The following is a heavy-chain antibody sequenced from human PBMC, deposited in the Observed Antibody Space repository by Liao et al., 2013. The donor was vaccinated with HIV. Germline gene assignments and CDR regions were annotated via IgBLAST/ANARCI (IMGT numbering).Heavy chain of an antibody. V-gene: IGHV4-34*01. CDR1: GGSLSGFY. D-gene: IGHD3-22*01. CDR2: INHSGST. CDR3: ASGGDYFDGSGYFYYMDI. Sequence: QLQLRESGAGLLKPSETLSLTCAVYGGSLSGFYWSWIRQPPGKGLEWIGEINHSGSTIYNPSLKSRLIISVDTSKNHFSLKLSSVTAADTAVYYCASGGDYFDGSGYFYYMDIWGKGTTVTVSS. J-gene: IGHJ6*03.